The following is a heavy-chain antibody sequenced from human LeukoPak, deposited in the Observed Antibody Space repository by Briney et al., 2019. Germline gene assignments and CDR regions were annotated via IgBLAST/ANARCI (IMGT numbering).Heavy chain of an antibody. D-gene: IGHD3-3*01. CDR3: ARQSVDDFWSGYMNWFDP. Sequence: PSETLSLTCTVSGGSISSYYWGWIRQPPGKGLEWIGSIYYSGSTYYNPSLKSRVTISVDTSKNQFSLKLSSVTAADTAVYYCARQSVDDFWSGYMNWFDPWGQGTLVTVSS. CDR1: GGSISSYY. CDR2: IYYSGST. J-gene: IGHJ5*02. V-gene: IGHV4-39*01.